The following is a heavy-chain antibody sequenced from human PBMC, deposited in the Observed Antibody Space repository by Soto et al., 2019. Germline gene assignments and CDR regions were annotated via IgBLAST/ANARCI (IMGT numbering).Heavy chain of an antibody. CDR3: AREMGYYDSSGPGDY. CDR2: ISYDGSNK. CDR1: GFTFSSYA. V-gene: IGHV3-30-3*01. Sequence: PGGSLRLSCAASGFTFSSYAMHWVRQAPGKGLEWVAVISYDGSNKYYADSVKGRFTISRDNSKNTLYLQMNSLRAEDTAVYYCAREMGYYDSSGPGDYWGQGTLVTASS. D-gene: IGHD3-22*01. J-gene: IGHJ4*02.